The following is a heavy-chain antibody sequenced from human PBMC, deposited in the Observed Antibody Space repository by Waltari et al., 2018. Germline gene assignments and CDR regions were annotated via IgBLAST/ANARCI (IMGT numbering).Heavy chain of an antibody. J-gene: IGHJ4*02. V-gene: IGHV3-21*01. D-gene: IGHD4-17*01. CDR3: ARGSATTVTTRGPTDY. CDR1: GFTFSSYS. CDR2: ISGTSHYI. Sequence: EVQVVESGGGLVKPGGSLRLSCTASGFTFSSYSLYWVRRAPGKGLEWVSSISGTSHYIYYSDSVRGRFTISRDNPKNSLYLQMNSLRAEDMAVYYCARGSATTVTTRGPTDYWGQGTLVTVSS.